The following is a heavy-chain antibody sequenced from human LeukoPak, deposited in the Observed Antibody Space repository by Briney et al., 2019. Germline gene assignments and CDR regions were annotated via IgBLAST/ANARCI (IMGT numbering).Heavy chain of an antibody. D-gene: IGHD6-19*01. V-gene: IGHV5-51*01. CDR3: ARPYSSAWYNAFDI. CDR2: IYPGDSDT. Sequence: GESLQISCKGSGYSFTSYWIGWVRQMPGKGLEGMGIIYPGDSDTRYSPSFQGQVTISADTSISPASLQWSSLKASDTAMYYCARPYSSAWYNAFDIWGQGTMVTVSS. J-gene: IGHJ3*02. CDR1: GYSFTSYW.